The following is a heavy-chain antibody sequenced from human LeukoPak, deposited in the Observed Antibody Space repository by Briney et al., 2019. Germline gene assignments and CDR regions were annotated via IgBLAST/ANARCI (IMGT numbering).Heavy chain of an antibody. CDR2: ISAYNDNT. D-gene: IGHD2-2*01. Sequence: ASVKVSCKASGYTFTTYGISWVRQAPGQGLEWMGWISAYNDNTNYAQKLQGRVTMTTDTSTSTAYMELRSLRSDDTAVYYCARGRRVVVPAAIVSSWYAARIYWFDPWGQGTLVTVSS. V-gene: IGHV1-18*01. CDR1: GYTFTTYG. CDR3: ARGRRVVVPAAIVSSWYAARIYWFDP. J-gene: IGHJ5*02.